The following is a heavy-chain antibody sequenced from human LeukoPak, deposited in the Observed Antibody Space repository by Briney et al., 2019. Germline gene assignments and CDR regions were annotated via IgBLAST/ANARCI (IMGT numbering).Heavy chain of an antibody. CDR1: GYTFTSYD. CDR3: AGETTYYYDSSGYSAAFDI. J-gene: IGHJ3*02. D-gene: IGHD3-22*01. CDR2: MNPNSGNT. V-gene: IGHV1-8*03. Sequence: ASVKVSCKASGYTFTSYDINWVRQATGQGLEWMGWMNPNSGNTGYAQKFQGRVTITRNTSISTAYMELSSLRSEDTAVYYCAGETTYYYDSSGYSAAFDIWGQGTMVTVSS.